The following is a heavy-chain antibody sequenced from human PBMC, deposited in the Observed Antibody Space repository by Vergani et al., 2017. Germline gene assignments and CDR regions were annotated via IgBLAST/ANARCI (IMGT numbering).Heavy chain of an antibody. CDR2: IDVKGNS. V-gene: IGHV4-61*02. CDR1: GGSLDIHSQT. Sequence: HALLHLSFPLLLTPSQTLSLTCSFSGGSLDIHSQTWGWIRQPAGEGLEWIGLIDVKGNSNFSPSLESRVTMSADASRGRFSLNLRSVTTSDTAVYYCVRVLHTSYNLGAFDIWGQGIKVTVSS. J-gene: IGHJ3*02. D-gene: IGHD1-14*01. CDR3: VRVLHTSYNLGAFDI.